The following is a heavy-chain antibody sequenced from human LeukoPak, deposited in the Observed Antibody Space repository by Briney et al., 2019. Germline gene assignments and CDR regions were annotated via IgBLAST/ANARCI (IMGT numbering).Heavy chain of an antibody. V-gene: IGHV3-74*01. CDR2: INTDGSST. Sequence: GGSLRLSCAASGFTFSSYWMHWVRQAPGKGLVWVSRINTDGSSTSYADSVKGRFTISRDNAKNTLYLQMNSLRAEDTAVYYCARTDTVTTPYYYYYMDVWGKGTTVTVSS. D-gene: IGHD4-11*01. CDR1: GFTFSSYW. CDR3: ARTDTVTTPYYYYYMDV. J-gene: IGHJ6*03.